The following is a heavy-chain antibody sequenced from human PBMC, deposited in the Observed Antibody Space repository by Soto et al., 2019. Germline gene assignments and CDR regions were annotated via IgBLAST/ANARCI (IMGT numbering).Heavy chain of an antibody. CDR3: ARGYSYGFFDY. CDR1: GGSISSGDYY. CDR2: IYYSGST. V-gene: IGHV4-30-4*01. D-gene: IGHD5-18*01. J-gene: IGHJ4*02. Sequence: SETLSLTCTVSGGSISSGDYYWSWIRQPPGKGLEWIGYIYYSGSTYYNPSLESRVTISVDTSKNQFSLKLSSVTAADTAVYYCARGYSYGFFDYWGQGTLVTVSS.